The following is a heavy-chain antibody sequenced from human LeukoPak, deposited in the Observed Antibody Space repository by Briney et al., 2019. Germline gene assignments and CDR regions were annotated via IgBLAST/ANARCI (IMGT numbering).Heavy chain of an antibody. CDR2: IYYSGST. Sequence: PSETLSLTCTVSGGSISSSSYYWGWIRQPPGKGLEWIGIIYYSGSTNYNPSLKSRVTISVDTSKNQFSLKLSSATAADTAVYYCARGGRWGKFDPWGQGTLVTVSS. J-gene: IGHJ5*02. V-gene: IGHV4-39*07. CDR1: GGSISSSSYY. CDR3: ARGGRWGKFDP. D-gene: IGHD3-16*01.